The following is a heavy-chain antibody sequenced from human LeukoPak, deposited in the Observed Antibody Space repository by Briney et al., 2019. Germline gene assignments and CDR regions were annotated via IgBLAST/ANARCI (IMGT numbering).Heavy chain of an antibody. Sequence: PSETLSLTCTVSRDSINTSTYYWGWIRQPPGKGLEWIATIYYTGDTYYNPSLQSRVTISLDTSKNQFSLKLNSVTAADTAVYYCARPRLVQGKYDAFDIWGQGTMVTVSS. D-gene: IGHD6-19*01. CDR2: IYYTGDT. CDR3: ARPRLVQGKYDAFDI. V-gene: IGHV4-39*07. CDR1: RDSINTSTYY. J-gene: IGHJ3*02.